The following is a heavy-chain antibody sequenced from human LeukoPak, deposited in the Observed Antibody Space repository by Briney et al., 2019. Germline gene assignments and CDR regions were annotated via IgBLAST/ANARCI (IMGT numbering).Heavy chain of an antibody. J-gene: IGHJ5*02. V-gene: IGHV3-7*01. CDR3: ARVEYSSSWYNEDWFDP. CDR1: GFTFSSYW. CDR2: IKQDGSEK. Sequence: GGSLRLSCAASGFTFSSYWMSWVRQAPGKGLEWVANIKQDGSEKYYVDSVKGRFTISRDNAKNSLYLQMNSLRAEDTAVYYCARVEYSSSWYNEDWFDPWGQGTLVTVSS. D-gene: IGHD6-13*01.